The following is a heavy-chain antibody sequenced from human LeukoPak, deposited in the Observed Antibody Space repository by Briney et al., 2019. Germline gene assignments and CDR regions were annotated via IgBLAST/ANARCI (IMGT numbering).Heavy chain of an antibody. J-gene: IGHJ4*02. V-gene: IGHV4-4*07. CDR2: IYTSGST. CDR3: ARVVRVRGVNFFDY. D-gene: IGHD3-10*01. Sequence: TLSLTCTVSGGSISSYYWSWIRQPAGKGLEWIGRIYTSGSTNYNPSLKSRVTMSVDTSKNQFSLKLSSVTAADTAVYYCARVVRVRGVNFFDYWGQGTLVTVSS. CDR1: GGSISSYY.